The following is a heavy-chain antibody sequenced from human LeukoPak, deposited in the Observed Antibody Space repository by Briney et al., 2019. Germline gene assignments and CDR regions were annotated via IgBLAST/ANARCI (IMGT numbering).Heavy chain of an antibody. V-gene: IGHV1-2*06. Sequence: ASVKVSCKASGYTFTGYYMHWVRQAPGQGLEWMGRINPNSGGTNYAQKFQGRVTMTRDTSISTAYMELSRLRSDDTAVYYCATSAPTYDSSGYYFSTWFDPWGQGTLVTVSS. CDR1: GYTFTGYY. CDR3: ATSAPTYDSSGYYFSTWFDP. J-gene: IGHJ5*02. CDR2: INPNSGGT. D-gene: IGHD3-22*01.